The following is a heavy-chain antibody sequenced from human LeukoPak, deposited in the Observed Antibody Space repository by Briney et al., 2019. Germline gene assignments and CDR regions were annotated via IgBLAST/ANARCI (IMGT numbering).Heavy chain of an antibody. D-gene: IGHD3-22*01. Sequence: SVNVSSKASGYTFTSYGISWVRQAPVQGLEWMGWISAYKVNTNYAQKLQGRVTMTTDTSTSTAYMQLRRLRSDDAAVYYCARGGPYDSSGYSRHWGQGPLVTVSS. CDR1: GYTFTSYG. J-gene: IGHJ4*02. CDR2: ISAYKVNT. V-gene: IGHV1-18*01. CDR3: ARGGPYDSSGYSRH.